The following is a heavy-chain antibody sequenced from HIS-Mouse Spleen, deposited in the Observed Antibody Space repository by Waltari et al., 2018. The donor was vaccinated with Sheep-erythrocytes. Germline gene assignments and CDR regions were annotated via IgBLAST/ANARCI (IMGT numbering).Heavy chain of an antibody. CDR3: ARVASGATFDY. J-gene: IGHJ4*02. D-gene: IGHD1-26*01. V-gene: IGHV3-21*01. Sequence: EVQLVESGGGLVKPGGSLRLSCAASGVTFISYIMKWVRQAPGTGMVGVSSLSSSSSYIYSADSMKGRFIISRDNAKNSLYLQMNSLRAEDTAVYYCARVASGATFDYWGQGTLVTVSS. CDR1: GVTFISYI. CDR2: LSSSSSYI.